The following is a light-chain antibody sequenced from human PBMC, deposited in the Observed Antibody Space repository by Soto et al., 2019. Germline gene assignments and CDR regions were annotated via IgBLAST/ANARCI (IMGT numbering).Light chain of an antibody. CDR1: SSDVGSYNL. J-gene: IGLJ1*01. Sequence: QSALTQPASVSGSPGQSITISCTGTSSDVGSYNLVSWYQQHPGKAPKLMIYEGSKRPSGVSNRFSGSKSGNTASLTISGLRAEDEVDYSCCSYAGSSTPYVFGPGTKLTVL. V-gene: IGLV2-23*01. CDR2: EGS. CDR3: CSYAGSSTPYV.